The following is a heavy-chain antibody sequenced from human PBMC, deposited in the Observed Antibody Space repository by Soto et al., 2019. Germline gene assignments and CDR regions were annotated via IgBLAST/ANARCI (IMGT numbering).Heavy chain of an antibody. CDR2: IHYSGST. Sequence: QVQLQESGPGLVKPSETLSLTCTVSGVSITSHYWTWIRQPPGKGLEWIGNIHYSGSTNYSPSLKGRVIISVGTSENQSSLKLSSVTTAYTAVYYCTVGGAGHPFDYWGQGTLVTVSS. V-gene: IGHV4-59*11. CDR1: GVSITSHY. D-gene: IGHD3-16*01. J-gene: IGHJ4*02. CDR3: TVGGAGHPFDY.